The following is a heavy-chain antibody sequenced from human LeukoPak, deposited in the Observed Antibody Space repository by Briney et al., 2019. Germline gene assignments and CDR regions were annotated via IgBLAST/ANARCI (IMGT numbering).Heavy chain of an antibody. CDR2: IYYSGST. D-gene: IGHD3-9*01. CDR3: ARGRRTYYDILTGYYFDY. V-gene: IGHV4-59*01. Sequence: SETLSLTCTGSGCSISSYYWSWIRQPPGKGLEWIGYIYYSGSTNYNPSLKSRVTISVDTSKNQFYLKLSSVTAADTAVYYCARGRRTYYDILTGYYFDYWGQGTLVTVSS. CDR1: GCSISSYY. J-gene: IGHJ4*02.